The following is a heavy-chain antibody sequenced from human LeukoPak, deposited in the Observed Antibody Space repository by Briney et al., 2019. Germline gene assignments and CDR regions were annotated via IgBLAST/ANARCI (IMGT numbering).Heavy chain of an antibody. Sequence: GRSLRLSCATSGFTFNRFGMHWVRQAPGKGLEWVGVIWYDGSNKDYADSVKGRFTISRDNSKNTLYLQMNSLRAEDTAVYYCSKDPYGDLSFDYWGQGTLVTVSS. CDR1: GFTFNRFG. CDR3: SKDPYGDLSFDY. V-gene: IGHV3-33*06. J-gene: IGHJ4*02. CDR2: IWYDGSNK. D-gene: IGHD4-17*01.